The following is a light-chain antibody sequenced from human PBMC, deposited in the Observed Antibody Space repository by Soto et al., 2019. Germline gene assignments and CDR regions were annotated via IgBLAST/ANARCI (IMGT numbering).Light chain of an antibody. CDR2: AVS. Sequence: DIQMTQSPSSLSASEGDKVTISCRASQSITNYVNWYQQKSGDVPKLLIYAVSNLQSGVPSRFTGGGFGTDFTLTINGFLTEDVATYYCQQTYSTHWSFGQGTKIDIK. CDR3: QQTYSTHWS. CDR1: QSITNY. J-gene: IGKJ1*01. V-gene: IGKV1-39*01.